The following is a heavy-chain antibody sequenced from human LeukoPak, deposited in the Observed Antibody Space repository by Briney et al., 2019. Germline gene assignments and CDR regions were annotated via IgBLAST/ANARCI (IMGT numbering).Heavy chain of an antibody. CDR3: ARDYGSTSCYARCYFDY. J-gene: IGHJ4*02. V-gene: IGHV1-18*01. D-gene: IGHD2-2*01. CDR2: ISAYNGNT. CDR1: GGTFSSYA. Sequence: ASVKVSCKASGGTFSSYAISWVRQAPGQGLEWMGWISAYNGNTNYAQKLQGRVTMTTDTSTSTAYMELRSLRSDDTAVYYCARDYGSTSCYARCYFDYWGQGTLVTVSS.